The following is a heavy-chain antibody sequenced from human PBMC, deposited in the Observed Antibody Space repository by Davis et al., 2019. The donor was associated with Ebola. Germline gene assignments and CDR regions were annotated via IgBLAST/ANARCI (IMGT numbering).Heavy chain of an antibody. CDR2: IKPDGSDK. D-gene: IGHD6-6*01. CDR1: GFTFSNYW. J-gene: IGHJ4*02. Sequence: GESLKISCAASGFTFSNYWISWVRQAPGKGLEWVANIKPDGSDKYYVDSVKGRFTISRDNAKNSLYLQMNSLKAEDTAVYYCARDSSNLKGDYWGQGTLVTVSS. CDR3: ARDSSNLKGDY. V-gene: IGHV3-7*03.